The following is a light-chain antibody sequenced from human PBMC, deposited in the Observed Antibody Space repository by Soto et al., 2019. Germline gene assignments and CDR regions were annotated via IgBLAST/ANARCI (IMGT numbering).Light chain of an antibody. V-gene: IGKV3D-15*01. CDR1: QSVDND. CDR3: QQYNNWPRT. Sequence: EIVMTQSPATLSVSPGDRATLSCRASQSVDNDLAWYQQKPGQPPRLLIYDASTRATGIPARFSGSQPGTEFTLTISSLLSEDFAVYSCQQYNNWPRTFGQGTKVDSK. CDR2: DAS. J-gene: IGKJ1*01.